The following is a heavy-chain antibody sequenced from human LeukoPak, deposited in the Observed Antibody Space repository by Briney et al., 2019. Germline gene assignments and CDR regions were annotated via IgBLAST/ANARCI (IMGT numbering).Heavy chain of an antibody. CDR3: ARDRDWVFDY. Sequence: GGSLRLSCVASGFTFIAYAMNWVRQAPGKGLEWVSYISSTSSTTYYADSVKGRFTISRDTARNSLSLQMNSLRAEDTAVYYCARDRDWVFDYWGQGTLVTVSS. CDR2: ISSTSSTT. J-gene: IGHJ4*02. D-gene: IGHD2-21*02. CDR1: GFTFIAYA. V-gene: IGHV3-48*01.